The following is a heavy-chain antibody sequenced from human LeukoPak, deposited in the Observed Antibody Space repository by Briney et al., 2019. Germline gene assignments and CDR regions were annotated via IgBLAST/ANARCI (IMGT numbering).Heavy chain of an antibody. CDR2: ISGSGGST. CDR3: AKNLDYYDSSGYDY. J-gene: IGHJ4*02. D-gene: IGHD3-22*01. CDR1: GFTFSSYG. Sequence: GGSLRLSCAASGFTFSSYGMSWVRQAPGKGLEWVSAISGSGGSTYYADSVKGRFTISRDNSKNTLYLQMNSLRAEDTAVYYCAKNLDYYDSSGYDYWGQGTLVTVS. V-gene: IGHV3-23*01.